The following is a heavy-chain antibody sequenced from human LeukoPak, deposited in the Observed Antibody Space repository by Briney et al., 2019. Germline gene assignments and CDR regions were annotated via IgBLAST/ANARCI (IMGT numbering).Heavy chain of an antibody. Sequence: DSVKGRFTISRDNADNSLYLQMNSLRAEDTAVYYCARVGGMHGMNQALLYPDDYCGQGTLVTVSS. D-gene: IGHD2-2*02. V-gene: IGHV3-7*01. CDR3: ARVGGMHGMNQALLYPDDY. J-gene: IGHJ4*02.